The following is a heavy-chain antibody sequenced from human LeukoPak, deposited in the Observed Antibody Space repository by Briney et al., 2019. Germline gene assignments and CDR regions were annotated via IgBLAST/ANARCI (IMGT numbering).Heavy chain of an antibody. Sequence: PGGSLRLSCAASGFSFSSYGMHWVRQAPGKGLEWVAFIRYDGSNKYYADSVKGRFTISRDNTKNTLYLQMNSLRGEDTAVYYCAKAYSSGGYGPWFAPWGQGPLVAVPS. CDR1: GFSFSSYG. CDR2: IRYDGSNK. J-gene: IGHJ5*02. D-gene: IGHD6-19*01. V-gene: IGHV3-30*02. CDR3: AKAYSSGGYGPWFAP.